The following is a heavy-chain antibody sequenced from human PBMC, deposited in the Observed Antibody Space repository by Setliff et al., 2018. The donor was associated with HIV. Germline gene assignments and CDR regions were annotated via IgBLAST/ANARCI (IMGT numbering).Heavy chain of an antibody. J-gene: IGHJ4*02. Sequence: GGSLRLSCAASGFTFSDYYMSWIRQAPGKGLEWVSYISGRGSTIYYADSVKGRFTISRDNAKNSLYLQMTRLRAEDTAVYYCARGRHAGSGAYSGGFYYFDFWGQGALVTVSS. CDR1: GFTFSDYY. D-gene: IGHD3-16*01. V-gene: IGHV3-11*01. CDR3: ARGRHAGSGAYSGGFYYFDF. CDR2: ISGRGSTI.